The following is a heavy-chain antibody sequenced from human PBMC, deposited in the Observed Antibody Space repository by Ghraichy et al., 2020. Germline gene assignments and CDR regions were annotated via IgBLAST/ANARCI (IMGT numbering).Heavy chain of an antibody. CDR1: GFTFSSYA. CDR2: ISGSGGST. CDR3: AKDGAYNWFDP. J-gene: IGHJ5*02. V-gene: IGHV3-23*01. D-gene: IGHD3-16*01. Sequence: LSLTCAASGFTFSSYAMSWVRQAPGKGLEWVSAISGSGGSTYYADSVKGRFTISRDNSKNTLYLQMNSLRAEDTAVYYCAKDGAYNWFDPWGQGTLVTVSS.